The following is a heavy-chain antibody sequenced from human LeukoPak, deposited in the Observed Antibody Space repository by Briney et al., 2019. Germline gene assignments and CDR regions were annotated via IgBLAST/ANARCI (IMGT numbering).Heavy chain of an antibody. CDR3: ARGSKAAPGTFDY. Sequence: GSLRLSCAASGFIFSSYSMSWIRQPPGKGLEWIGYIYYTGSTDYNPSLKSRVAISVDTSKNQFSLKLSSVTAADTAVYYCARGSKAAPGTFDYWGQGTLVTVSS. CDR1: GFIFSSYS. J-gene: IGHJ4*02. CDR2: IYYTGST. D-gene: IGHD6-13*01. V-gene: IGHV4-59*01.